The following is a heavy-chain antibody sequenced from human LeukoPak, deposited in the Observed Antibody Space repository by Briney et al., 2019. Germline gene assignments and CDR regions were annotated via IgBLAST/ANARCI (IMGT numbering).Heavy chain of an antibody. D-gene: IGHD4-17*01. CDR1: GFTFSSYW. CDR2: IKQDGGEI. V-gene: IGHV3-7*01. Sequence: TGGSLRLSCAASGFTFSSYWMSWVRQAPGKELEWVANIKQDGGEIFYVDSVKGRFTISRDNAKNSLYLQMNSLRAEDTAVYYCARSPDGFDYWGQGTLVTVSS. J-gene: IGHJ4*02. CDR3: ARSPDGFDY.